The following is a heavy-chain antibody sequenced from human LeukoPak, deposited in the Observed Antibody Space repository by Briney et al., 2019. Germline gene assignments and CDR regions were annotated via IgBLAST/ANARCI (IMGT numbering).Heavy chain of an antibody. D-gene: IGHD2-21*02. J-gene: IGHJ2*01. CDR2: IYYSGST. V-gene: IGHV4-59*01. Sequence: SETLSLTCTVPGGSISSYYWSWIRQPPGKGLEWIGYIYYSGSTNYNPSLKSRVTISVDTSKNQFSLKLSSVTAADTAVYYCARDSMTFFDLWGRGTLVTVSS. CDR3: ARDSMTFFDL. CDR1: GGSISSYY.